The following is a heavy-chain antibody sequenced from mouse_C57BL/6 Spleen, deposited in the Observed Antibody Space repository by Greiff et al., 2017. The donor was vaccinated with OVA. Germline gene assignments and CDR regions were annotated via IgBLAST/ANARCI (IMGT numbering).Heavy chain of an antibody. CDR1: GHTFTSYG. Sequence: QVQLKQSGAELARPGASVKLSCKASGHTFTSYGISWVKQRTGQGLEWIGEIYPRSGNTYYNEKFKGKATLTADKSSSTAYMELRSLTSEDSAVYFCARSGYDYGDYWGQGTTLTVSS. CDR2: IYPRSGNT. CDR3: ARSGYDYGDY. D-gene: IGHD2-4*01. V-gene: IGHV1-81*01. J-gene: IGHJ2*01.